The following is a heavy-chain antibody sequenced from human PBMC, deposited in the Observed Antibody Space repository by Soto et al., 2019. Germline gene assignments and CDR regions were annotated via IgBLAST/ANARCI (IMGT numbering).Heavy chain of an antibody. D-gene: IGHD2-2*01. Sequence: SETHSVPSAVSGGSSSGSNWLSWVRQPPGKGLEWIGEIYHSGSTNYNPSLKSRVTISVDTSKNQFSLKLSSVTAADTAVYYCARVPERWGQGTLVTVSS. CDR3: ARVPER. CDR2: IYHSGST. V-gene: IGHV4-4*02. CDR1: GGSSSGSNW. J-gene: IGHJ4*02.